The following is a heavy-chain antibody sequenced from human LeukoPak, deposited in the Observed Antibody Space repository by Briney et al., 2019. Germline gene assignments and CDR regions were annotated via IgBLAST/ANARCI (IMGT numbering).Heavy chain of an antibody. V-gene: IGHV3-7*01. J-gene: IGHJ4*02. CDR3: AKDPEAYYSSGWYPDY. CDR2: IKQDGSEK. Sequence: GGSLRLSCAASGFTFSSYWMSWVRQAPGKGLEWVANIKQDGSEKYYVDSVKGRFTISRGNAKNSLFLQMNSLRAEDTAVYYCAKDPEAYYSSGWYPDYWGQGTLVTVSS. D-gene: IGHD6-19*01. CDR1: GFTFSSYW.